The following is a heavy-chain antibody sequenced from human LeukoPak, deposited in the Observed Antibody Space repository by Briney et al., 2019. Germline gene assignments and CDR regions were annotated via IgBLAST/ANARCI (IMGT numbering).Heavy chain of an antibody. J-gene: IGHJ3*02. V-gene: IGHV4-31*03. CDR1: GGSISSGGYY. CDR3: ARDRGVSDDAFDI. Sequence: PSETLSLTCTVSGGSISSGGYYWSWIRQHPGKGLEWIGYIYYSGSTYYNPSLKSRVTISVDTSKNQLSLKLSSVTAADTAVYYCARDRGVSDDAFDIWGQGTMVTVSS. D-gene: IGHD3-10*01. CDR2: IYYSGST.